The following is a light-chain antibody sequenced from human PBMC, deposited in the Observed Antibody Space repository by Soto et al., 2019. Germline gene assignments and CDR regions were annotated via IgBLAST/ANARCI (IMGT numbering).Light chain of an antibody. J-gene: IGLJ3*02. CDR1: SSDVGGYDF. CDR2: EVS. CDR3: SSYAGSNNLV. Sequence: QSVLTQPPSASGSPGQSVTISCTGTSSDVGGYDFVSWYQHHPGKAPKLMIYEVSKRPSGVPDRFSGSKSATTASLTVSGLQAEDEADYYCSSYAGSNNLVFGGGTKLTVL. V-gene: IGLV2-8*01.